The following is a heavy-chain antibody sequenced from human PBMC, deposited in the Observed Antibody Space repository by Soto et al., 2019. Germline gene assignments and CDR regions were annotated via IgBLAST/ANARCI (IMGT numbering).Heavy chain of an antibody. V-gene: IGHV4-30-2*01. CDR3: VRRSPEDAFDI. CDR2: IYEGGNT. Sequence: SETLSLTCAVSGGSIISDGYSWSWIRQPPVKGLQWIGHIYEGGNTYYTPSLESRVAISTDKSKNQFSLRLSSVTAADTAVYYCVRRSPEDAFDIWGQGTMVTVSS. J-gene: IGHJ3*02. CDR1: GGSIISDGYS.